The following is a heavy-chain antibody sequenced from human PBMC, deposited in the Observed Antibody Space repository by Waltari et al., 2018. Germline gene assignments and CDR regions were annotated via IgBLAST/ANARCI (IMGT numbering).Heavy chain of an antibody. CDR1: GFPFRRCG. J-gene: IGHJ4*02. V-gene: IGHV3-33*01. Sequence: QVQLVESGGGGVQPGRSLTLSCAASGFPFRRCGMHWVRQGPGKGREWVAVIWNDGSKEYYVDAVKGRFTISRDNSKNTLYLQMNSLRAEDSAVYYCASQSTTLFDYWGQGTLVTVSS. CDR2: IWNDGSKE. CDR3: ASQSTTLFDY. D-gene: IGHD2-15*01.